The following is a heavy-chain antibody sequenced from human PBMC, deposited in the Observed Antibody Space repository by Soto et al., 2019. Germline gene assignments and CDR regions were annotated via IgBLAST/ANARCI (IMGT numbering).Heavy chain of an antibody. CDR2: ISGSGGRT. CDR1: GFTFSSYA. Sequence: GGSLRLSCAASGFTFSSYAMSWVRQAPGKWLEWVSAISGSGGRTYYADSVKGRFTISRDNYKDTLYLQMNSLRAEDTAVYYCAKVISGSGWSGHYDYWGQGTLVTVSS. D-gene: IGHD6-19*01. CDR3: AKVISGSGWSGHYDY. V-gene: IGHV3-23*01. J-gene: IGHJ4*02.